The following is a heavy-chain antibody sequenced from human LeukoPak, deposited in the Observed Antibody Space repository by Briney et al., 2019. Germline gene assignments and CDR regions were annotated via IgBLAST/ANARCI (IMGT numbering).Heavy chain of an antibody. CDR1: GYTFTSYY. Sequence: ASVKVSCKASGYTFTSYYMHWVRQAPGQGLEWMGIINPSGGSTSYAQKFQGRVTMTRDTSTSTVYMELSSLRSEDTAVYYCARISPTAKYSSGWYRRPDFQHWGQGTLVTVSS. CDR3: ARISPTAKYSSGWYRRPDFQH. D-gene: IGHD6-19*01. CDR2: INPSGGST. J-gene: IGHJ1*01. V-gene: IGHV1-46*01.